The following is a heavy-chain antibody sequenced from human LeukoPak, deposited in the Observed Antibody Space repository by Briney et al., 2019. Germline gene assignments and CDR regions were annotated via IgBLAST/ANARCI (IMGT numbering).Heavy chain of an antibody. CDR2: ISGSGGST. D-gene: IGHD2-2*01. CDR3: AKDYCSSTSCEKDY. CDR1: GFTFSSYA. J-gene: IGHJ4*02. Sequence: GGSLRLSCAASGFTFSSYAMSWVRQAPGKGLEWVSAISGSGGSTYHADSVKGRFTISRDNSKNTLYLQMNSLRAEDTAVYYCAKDYCSSTSCEKDYWGQGTLVTVSS. V-gene: IGHV3-23*01.